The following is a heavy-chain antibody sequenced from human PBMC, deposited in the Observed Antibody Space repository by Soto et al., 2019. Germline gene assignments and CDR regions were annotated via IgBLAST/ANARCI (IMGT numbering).Heavy chain of an antibody. CDR2: IIPILGIA. D-gene: IGHD4-17*01. J-gene: IGHJ2*01. CDR1: GGTFSSYT. V-gene: IGHV1-69*02. Sequence: QVQLVQSGAEVKKPGSSVKVSCKASGGTFSSYTIRWVRQAPGQELEWMGRIIPILGIANYAQKFQGRVTITADKSTSTAYMEPSSLRSEDTAVYYCARAPEVYSDHDWYFDLWGRGTLVTVSS. CDR3: ARAPEVYSDHDWYFDL.